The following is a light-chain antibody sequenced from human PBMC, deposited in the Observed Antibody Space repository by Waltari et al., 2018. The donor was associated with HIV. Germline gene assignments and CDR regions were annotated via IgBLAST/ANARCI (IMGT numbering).Light chain of an antibody. CDR2: ATS. V-gene: IGKV1-9*01. J-gene: IGKJ2*01. CDR3: QQLKSYPYT. CDR1: QDTSNA. Sequence: DIQLTQSPSILSASAGDRVTITCRASQDTSNALAWYQQKPGRAPKLLIYATSTLQSGVPSRFSGTGSATEFTLTISGLQPEDFTTYYCQQLKSYPYTFGQGTKLEIK.